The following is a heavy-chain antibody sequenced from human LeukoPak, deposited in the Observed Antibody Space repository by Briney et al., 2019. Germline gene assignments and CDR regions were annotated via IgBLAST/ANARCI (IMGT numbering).Heavy chain of an antibody. CDR2: INPNSGGT. J-gene: IGHJ4*02. D-gene: IGHD6-13*01. CDR3: AVGRGSRALSGY. Sequence: ASVKVSCKASGYTFTGYYMHWVRQAPGQGLEWMGWINPNSGGTNYAQKFQGRVTMTRDTSISTAYMELRSLRSDDTAVYYCAVGRGSRALSGYWGQGTLVTVSS. V-gene: IGHV1-2*02. CDR1: GYTFTGYY.